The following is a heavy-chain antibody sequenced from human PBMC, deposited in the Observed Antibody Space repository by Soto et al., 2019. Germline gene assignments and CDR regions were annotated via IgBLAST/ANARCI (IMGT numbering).Heavy chain of an antibody. V-gene: IGHV4-59*01. Sequence: QVQLQESGPGLVKPSETLSLTCTVSGGSISSYYWSWIRQPPGKGLEWIGYIYYSGSTNYNPSLTRRVAMSVDTSRNQCSLKLSSVTAADTAVYYCAREYAVASKNWFDPWGQGTLVTVSS. CDR1: GGSISSYY. CDR3: AREYAVASKNWFDP. J-gene: IGHJ5*02. D-gene: IGHD2-15*01. CDR2: IYYSGST.